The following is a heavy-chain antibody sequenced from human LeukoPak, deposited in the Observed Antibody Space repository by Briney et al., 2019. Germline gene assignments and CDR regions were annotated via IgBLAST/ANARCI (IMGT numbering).Heavy chain of an antibody. CDR1: GGSISSYY. J-gene: IGHJ4*02. CDR3: ASRLLNSSGYFYFDY. Sequence: PSETLSLTCTVSGGSISSYYWSWIRQPPGKGLEWIGYIYYSGSTNYNPSLKSRVTISVDTSKNQFSLKLSSVTAADTAVYYCASRLLNSSGYFYFDYWGQGTLVTVSS. CDR2: IYYSGST. D-gene: IGHD3-22*01. V-gene: IGHV4-59*12.